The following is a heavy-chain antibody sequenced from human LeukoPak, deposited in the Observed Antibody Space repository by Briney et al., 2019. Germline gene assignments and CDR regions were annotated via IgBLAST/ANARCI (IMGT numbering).Heavy chain of an antibody. Sequence: GGSLRLSCSASGFTFSTYTMKWVRQAPGKGLKWVSSISGSSSFIYSADSVKGRFTISRDNAKNSLYLQMNSLRAEDTAVYYCARDGASMDVWGKGTTVTVSS. J-gene: IGHJ6*03. V-gene: IGHV3-21*01. CDR1: GFTFSTYT. CDR3: ARDGASMDV. CDR2: ISGSSSFI. D-gene: IGHD3-10*01.